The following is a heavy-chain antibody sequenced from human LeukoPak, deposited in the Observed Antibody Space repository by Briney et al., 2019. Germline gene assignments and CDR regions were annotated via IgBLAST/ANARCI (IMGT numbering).Heavy chain of an antibody. CDR1: GYTFTSYY. J-gene: IGHJ6*03. D-gene: IGHD3-10*01. CDR2: INPSGGSA. CDR3: ARGYGSGPSGYYYYYYMDV. Sequence: ASVKVSCKASGYTFTSYYMHWVRQAPGQGLEWMGIINPSGGSASYAQKFQGRVTMTRDTSTSTVYMELSSLRSEDTAVYYCARGYGSGPSGYYYYYYMDVWGKGTTVIVSS. V-gene: IGHV1-46*01.